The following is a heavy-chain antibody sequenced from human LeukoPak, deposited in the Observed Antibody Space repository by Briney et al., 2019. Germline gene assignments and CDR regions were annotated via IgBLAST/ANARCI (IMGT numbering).Heavy chain of an antibody. CDR3: ARDLVSGSYGSFDY. V-gene: IGHV4-38-2*02. Sequence: PSETLSLICIVSNYSISSGYYWGWIRQPPGKGLAWVGSIYHSGSTYYNPSLKSRVTISIDTSKNQFSLKLNSVTAADTAVYYCARDLVSGSYGSFDYWGQGTLVTVSS. CDR2: IYHSGST. D-gene: IGHD1-26*01. CDR1: NYSISSGYY. J-gene: IGHJ4*02.